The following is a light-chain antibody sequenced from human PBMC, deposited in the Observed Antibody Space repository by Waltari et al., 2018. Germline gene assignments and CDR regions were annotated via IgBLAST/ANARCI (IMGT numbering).Light chain of an antibody. CDR2: RAS. CDR3: LQYSSYWS. J-gene: IGKJ1*01. Sequence: DIQMTQSPSTLSASVGDRVTITCRASQSISSWLAWYQHKPGEAPKLLIYRASNLQAGVPSRFSGSGSGTEFTLTISSLQPDDSASYFCLQYSSYWSFGLGTKVEIK. V-gene: IGKV1-5*03. CDR1: QSISSW.